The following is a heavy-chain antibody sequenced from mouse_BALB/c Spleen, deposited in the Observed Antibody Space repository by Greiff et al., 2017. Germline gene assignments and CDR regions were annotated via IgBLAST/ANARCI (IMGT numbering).Heavy chain of an antibody. J-gene: IGHJ4*01. CDR1: GYSFTGYY. Sequence: LVKTGASVKISCKASGYSFTGYYMHWVKQSHGKSLEWIGYISCYNGATSYNQKFKGKATFTVDTSSSTAYMQFNSLTSEDSAVYYCARIPFITTVGNAMDYWGQGTSVTVSS. CDR2: ISCYNGAT. CDR3: ARIPFITTVGNAMDY. V-gene: IGHV1S34*01. D-gene: IGHD1-1*01.